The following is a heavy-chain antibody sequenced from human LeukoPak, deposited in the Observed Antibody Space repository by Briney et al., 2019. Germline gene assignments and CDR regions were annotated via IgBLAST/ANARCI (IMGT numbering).Heavy chain of an antibody. V-gene: IGHV3-30*18. CDR1: GFTFSSYG. CDR2: ISYDGSK. D-gene: IGHD3-10*01. CDR3: AKEGSY. J-gene: IGHJ4*02. Sequence: PGRSLRLSCAASGFTFSSYGMRWVRQAPGKGLEWVAVISYDGSKYYADSVKGRFTISRDNSKNTLYLQMNSLRAEDTAVYYCAKEGSYWGQGTLVTVSS.